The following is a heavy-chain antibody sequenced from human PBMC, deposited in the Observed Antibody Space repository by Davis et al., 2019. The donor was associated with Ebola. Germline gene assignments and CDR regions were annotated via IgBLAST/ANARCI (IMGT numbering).Heavy chain of an antibody. D-gene: IGHD4-17*01. J-gene: IGHJ6*02. V-gene: IGHV1-3*01. Sequence: AASVKVSCKASGYNFTSYSVHWVRQAPGQRLEWMGWINAGNGNTKYSQKFQGRVTMTRENSMSTAYMELSSLRSEDTAVYCCATDDYGDYYGMDVWGQGTTVTVSS. CDR2: INAGNGNT. CDR1: GYNFTSYS. CDR3: ATDDYGDYYGMDV.